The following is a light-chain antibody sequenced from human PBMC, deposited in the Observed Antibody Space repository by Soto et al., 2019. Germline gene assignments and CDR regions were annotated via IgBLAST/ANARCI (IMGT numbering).Light chain of an antibody. CDR1: SSNIGAGSY. V-gene: IGLV1-40*01. J-gene: IGLJ1*01. CDR2: ANN. CDR3: QSYESSLSDFYV. Sequence: QSVLTQPPSVSGAPGQRVTISCTGSSSNIGAGSYVHWYQQLPGAAPKLLIYANNDRPSGVPDRFSGSKSGTSASLAITGLKAEDGADYYCQSYESSLSDFYVFGTGTKVTV.